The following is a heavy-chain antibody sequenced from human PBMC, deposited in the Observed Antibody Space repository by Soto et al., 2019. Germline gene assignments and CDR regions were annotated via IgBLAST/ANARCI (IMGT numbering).Heavy chain of an antibody. CDR2: IRSKAYGGTT. J-gene: IGHJ6*02. V-gene: IGHV3-49*03. D-gene: IGHD3-3*01. Sequence: PGGSLRLSCTASGFTFGDYAMSWFRQAPGKGLEWVGFIRSKAYGGTTEYAASVKGRSTISRDDSKSIAYLQMNSLKTEDTAVXXXXXXMDSYYDFWSGPLNYYYYGMDVWGQGTTVTVSS. CDR3: XXXMDSYYDFWSGPLNYYYYGMDV. CDR1: GFTFGDYA.